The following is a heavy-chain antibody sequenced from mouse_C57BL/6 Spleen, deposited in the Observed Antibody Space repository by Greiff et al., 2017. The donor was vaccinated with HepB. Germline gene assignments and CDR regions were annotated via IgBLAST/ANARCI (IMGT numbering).Heavy chain of an antibody. CDR3: ASSTTVGLDY. J-gene: IGHJ2*01. V-gene: IGHV1-69*01. CDR1: GYTFTSYW. D-gene: IGHD1-1*01. CDR2: IDPSDSYT. Sequence: QVQLQQPGAELVMPGASVKLSCKASGYTFTSYWMHWVKQRPGQGLEWIGEIDPSDSYTNYNQKFKGKSTLTVDKSSSTAYMQLSSLTSEDSAVCYCASSTTVGLDYWGQGTTLTVSS.